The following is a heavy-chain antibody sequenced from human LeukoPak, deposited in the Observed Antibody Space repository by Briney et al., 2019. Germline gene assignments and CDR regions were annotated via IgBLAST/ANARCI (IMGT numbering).Heavy chain of an antibody. V-gene: IGHV4-59*08. CDR1: GGSISSYY. D-gene: IGHD3-10*01. Sequence: SETLSLTCTVSGGSISSYYWSWIRQPPGKGLEWIGYIYYSGSTNYNPSLKSRVTISVDTSKNQFSLKLTSVTAADTAVYYCASGDYGAGSPVMRYWGHGTLVIVSS. J-gene: IGHJ4*01. CDR3: ASGDYGAGSPVMRY. CDR2: IYYSGST.